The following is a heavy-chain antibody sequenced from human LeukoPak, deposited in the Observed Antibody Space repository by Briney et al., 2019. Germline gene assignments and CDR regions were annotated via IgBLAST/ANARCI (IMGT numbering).Heavy chain of an antibody. CDR3: ASAVSGFFEY. V-gene: IGHV4-59*08. CDR1: GGSISSYY. D-gene: IGHD3-22*01. CDR2: IYYSGST. J-gene: IGHJ4*02. Sequence: SETQSLTCTVPGGSISSYYWSWIRQPPGKGLEWIGYIYYSGSTIYNPSLKSRVTISVDRSKNQFSLKLSSVTAADTAVYYCASAVSGFFEYWGQGTLVTVSS.